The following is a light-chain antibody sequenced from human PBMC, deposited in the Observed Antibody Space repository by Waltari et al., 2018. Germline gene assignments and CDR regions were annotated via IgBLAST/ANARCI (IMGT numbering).Light chain of an antibody. J-gene: IGKJ1*01. Sequence: EIVLTQSPCTLSLSLGERATVPCRASQKVSRALAWYQQKPGQAPILLIYGASTRATRIPDRFRGSGSGTDFSLTISRLEPDDFAVYYCQHYVRLPVTFGQGTTVEI. CDR3: QHYVRLPVT. CDR1: QKVSRA. V-gene: IGKV3-20*01. CDR2: GAS.